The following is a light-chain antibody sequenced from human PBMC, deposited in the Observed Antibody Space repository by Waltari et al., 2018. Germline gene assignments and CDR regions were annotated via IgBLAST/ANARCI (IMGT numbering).Light chain of an antibody. CDR2: DGS. CDR3: QQKDNFPFP. Sequence: DIQLTQSPPSLSASVGDRVTITCQASQDIGESLNWYQQQPGTAPKVLFYDGSNLEAGVPSGLSGVRPGKDFTLTISSLQLDDIATYFCQQKDNFPFPSGPGPKWKSN. CDR1: QDIGES. J-gene: IGKJ3*01. V-gene: IGKV1-33*01.